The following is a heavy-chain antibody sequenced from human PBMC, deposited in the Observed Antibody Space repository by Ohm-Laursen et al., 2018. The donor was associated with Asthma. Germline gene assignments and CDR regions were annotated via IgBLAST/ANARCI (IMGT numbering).Heavy chain of an antibody. Sequence: SLRLSCAASGFTFSSYAMSWVRQAPGKGLEWVSTISGSSGTTYYADSVKGRFTISRDNSKSTVYLQMSSLRAEDTAIYHCAKDKTFSTTWRTFEYWGQGTLVTVSS. CDR3: AKDKTFSTTWRTFEY. CDR1: GFTFSSYA. D-gene: IGHD6-13*01. CDR2: ISGSSGTT. J-gene: IGHJ4*02. V-gene: IGHV3-23*01.